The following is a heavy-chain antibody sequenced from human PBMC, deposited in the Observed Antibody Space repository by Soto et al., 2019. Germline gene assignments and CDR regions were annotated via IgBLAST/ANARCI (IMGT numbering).Heavy chain of an antibody. CDR3: ARLGGIAVAGPIYF. CDR2: VYHTGNT. Sequence: QLQLQESGPGLVKPSETLSLTCSVSGGSISGSNYYWAWIRQSPGKGLEWIGSVYHTGNTYYSLSLRSRVAISLDTSKHQFSLRLDAVSAADTATYYCARLGGIAVAGPIYFWGQGTLVTVSS. J-gene: IGHJ1*01. V-gene: IGHV4-39*01. CDR1: GGSISGSNYY. D-gene: IGHD6-19*01.